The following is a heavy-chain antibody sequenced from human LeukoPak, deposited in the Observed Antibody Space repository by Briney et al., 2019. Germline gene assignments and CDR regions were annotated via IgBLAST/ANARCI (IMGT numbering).Heavy chain of an antibody. Sequence: SXTLSLTCTVSGGSISSSSYYWGWIRQPPGKGLEWIGSIYYSGSTYYNPSLKSRVTISVDTAKNQFSLKLRSVPAADAAVYYCARLALGYSYCYLQNSDYWGQGTLVTVSS. V-gene: IGHV4-39*01. D-gene: IGHD5-18*01. CDR3: ARLALGYSYCYLQNSDY. J-gene: IGHJ4*02. CDR2: IYYSGST. CDR1: GGSISSSSYY.